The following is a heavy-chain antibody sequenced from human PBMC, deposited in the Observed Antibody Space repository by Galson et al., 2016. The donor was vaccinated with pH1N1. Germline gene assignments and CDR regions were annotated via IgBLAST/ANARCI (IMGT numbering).Heavy chain of an antibody. CDR3: AKAIQRGSYGMDV. CDR2: VSWDGGST. CDR1: GFTFHDYT. Sequence: SLRLSCAASGFTFHDYTMHWVRQTPGKGLEWVSLVSWDGGSTYYADYAKGRFTVSRDNSKNSLYLQMNSLRSEDTALYYCAKAIQRGSYGMDVWGRGTTVTVSS. J-gene: IGHJ6*02. D-gene: IGHD3-16*01. V-gene: IGHV3-43*01.